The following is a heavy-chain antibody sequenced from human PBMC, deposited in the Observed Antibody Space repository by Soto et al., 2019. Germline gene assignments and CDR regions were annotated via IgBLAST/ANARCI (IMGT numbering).Heavy chain of an antibody. Sequence: SETLSLTCAVSVYSISSGYYWGWIRQPPWKGLEWIGSIYHSGSTYYNPSLKSRVTISLYTSKNQFSLKLSSLPAADTAVYYCAGDRRFLVVPAATNHGTTGTDVWG. CDR1: VYSISSGYY. CDR2: IYHSGST. CDR3: AGDRRFLVVPAATNHGTTGTDV. V-gene: IGHV4-38-2*02. D-gene: IGHD2-2*01. J-gene: IGHJ6*04.